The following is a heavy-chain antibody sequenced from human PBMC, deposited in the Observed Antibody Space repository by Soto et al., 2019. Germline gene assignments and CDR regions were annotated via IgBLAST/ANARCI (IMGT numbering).Heavy chain of an antibody. Sequence: QVQLVQSGAEVKKPGASVKVSCKASGYTFTSYDINWVRQATGQGLEWMGWMNPNSGNTGYAQKFQGRVTMTRNASISTAYMELSSLRSEDTAVYYCARAICGIAAAGYYFDYWGQGTLVTVSS. CDR3: ARAICGIAAAGYYFDY. CDR1: GYTFTSYD. CDR2: MNPNSGNT. V-gene: IGHV1-8*01. D-gene: IGHD6-13*01. J-gene: IGHJ4*02.